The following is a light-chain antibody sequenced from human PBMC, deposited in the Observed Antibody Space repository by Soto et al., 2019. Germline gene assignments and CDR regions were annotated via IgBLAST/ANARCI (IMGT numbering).Light chain of an antibody. CDR2: AAS. Sequence: ESVLTQSPGTLSLSPGERATLSCRASQSITSDFLAWYQQKVGQAPRLLIYAASSRATGIPGRFSGSGSGTDFTLSISRLETEDFAVYYCQHYDRYPPTFGGGTQVEIK. J-gene: IGKJ4*01. CDR1: QSITSDF. CDR3: QHYDRYPPT. V-gene: IGKV3-20*01.